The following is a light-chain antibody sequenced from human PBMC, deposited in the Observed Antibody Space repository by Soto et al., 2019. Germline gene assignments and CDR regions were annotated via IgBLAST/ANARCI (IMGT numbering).Light chain of an antibody. Sequence: QSALTQPRSVSGSPGQSVTISCTGSRSDVGGYNYVSWYQQHPGKAPKLMIYDVSKRPSGVPDRFSGSKSGNTASLTISGLQAEDEADYYCCSYAGSYTFPYVFGTGTKVTDL. CDR3: CSYAGSYTFPYV. CDR1: RSDVGGYNY. CDR2: DVS. V-gene: IGLV2-11*01. J-gene: IGLJ1*01.